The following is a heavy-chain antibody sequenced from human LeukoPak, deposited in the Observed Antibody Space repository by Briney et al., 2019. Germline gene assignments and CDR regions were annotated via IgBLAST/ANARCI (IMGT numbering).Heavy chain of an antibody. CDR3: ARVNGYSDY. D-gene: IGHD5-24*01. CDR2: ISYDGSNK. CDR1: RFTFSNYA. V-gene: IGHV3-30*04. Sequence: SGGSLRLSCAASRFTFSNYAIHWVRQPPGKGLEWMAVISYDGSNKYYADSVKGRFGRFTISRDNAKNSLYLQMNSLRAEDTAVYYCARVNGYSDYWGQGTLVTVSS. J-gene: IGHJ4*02.